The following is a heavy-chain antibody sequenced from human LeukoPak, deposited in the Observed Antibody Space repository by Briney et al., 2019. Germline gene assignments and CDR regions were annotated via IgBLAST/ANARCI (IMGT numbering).Heavy chain of an antibody. J-gene: IGHJ4*02. CDR1: GFTFSNYW. CDR2: IKSDGRTT. V-gene: IGHV3-74*01. D-gene: IGHD6-19*01. CDR3: ARAGVAVAYFYYFDY. Sequence: GGSLRLACAASGFTFSNYWMHWVRQAPGKGLVWVSRIKSDGRTTYYADSVKGGFTISRDDAKNTLYLQMNSLRAEDTAVYYCARAGVAVAYFYYFDYWGQGSLVTVSS.